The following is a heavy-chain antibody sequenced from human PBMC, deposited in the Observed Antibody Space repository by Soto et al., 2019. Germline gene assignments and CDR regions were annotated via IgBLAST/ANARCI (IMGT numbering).Heavy chain of an antibody. CDR3: VSQRTSVLAQAYFDY. Sequence: SSETLSLTCTVSGGSVSNSNYYRGWIRQSPGKGLEWIGSVYYRGRSYSKSSVKSRVTISVDTSKNQFSLNLNSVTASDTAVYYCVSQRTSVLAQAYFDYWGPGALVTVSS. V-gene: IGHV4-39*01. CDR2: VYYRGRS. D-gene: IGHD2-8*01. J-gene: IGHJ4*02. CDR1: GGSVSNSNYY.